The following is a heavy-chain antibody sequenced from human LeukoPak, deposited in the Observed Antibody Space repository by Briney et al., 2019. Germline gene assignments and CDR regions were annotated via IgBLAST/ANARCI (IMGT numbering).Heavy chain of an antibody. Sequence: GGSLRLPCAASGFTFSNYAMTWVRQAPGKGLEWVSIISGSGGSTDYADSVKGRFTISRDNAKNTLFLQMNSLRAEDTAVYYCTPGGGRGTLVTVSS. V-gene: IGHV3-23*01. J-gene: IGHJ4*02. CDR3: TPG. D-gene: IGHD3-10*01. CDR1: GFTFSNYA. CDR2: ISGSGGST.